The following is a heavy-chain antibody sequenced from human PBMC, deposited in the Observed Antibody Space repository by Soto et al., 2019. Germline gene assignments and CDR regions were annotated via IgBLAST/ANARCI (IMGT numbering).Heavy chain of an antibody. CDR1: GFSVTNNY. J-gene: IGHJ4*02. Sequence: EVQVVESGGGLVQPGGSLRLSCAASGFSVTNNYMNWVRQAPGKGLEWVSIIDIGGNTYYADSVKDRFTISRDNSRNTWYLHMHSLRAEDTAVYYCARGRGSTGYLGREHYFDYWGQGTLVTVSP. CDR3: ARGRGSTGYLGREHYFDY. V-gene: IGHV3-66*01. CDR2: IDIGGNT. D-gene: IGHD2-2*01.